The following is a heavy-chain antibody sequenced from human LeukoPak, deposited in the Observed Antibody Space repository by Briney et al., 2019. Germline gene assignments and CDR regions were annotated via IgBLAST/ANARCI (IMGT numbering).Heavy chain of an antibody. CDR3: ARVGFRSIIRYIAAAGNSDY. CDR2: INHNGST. V-gene: IGHV4-34*01. CDR1: GGSFSGYY. Sequence: SETLSLTCAVYGGSFSGYYWSWIRQPPGKGLEWIGEINHNGSTNYNPSLKSRVTISVDTSKNQFSLQLNSVTPEDTAVYYCARVGFRSIIRYIAAAGNSDYWGQGTLVTVSS. D-gene: IGHD6-13*01. J-gene: IGHJ4*02.